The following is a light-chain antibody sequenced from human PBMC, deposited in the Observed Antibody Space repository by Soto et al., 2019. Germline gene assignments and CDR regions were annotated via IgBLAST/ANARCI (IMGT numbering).Light chain of an antibody. V-gene: IGLV2-14*03. CDR1: SSDVGSYNY. CDR3: SSYTSSNTLV. CDR2: DVI. Sequence: QSALTQPASVSGSPGQSITISCTGTSSDVGSYNYVSWYQQHAGKAPKLMIYDVIHRPSGVSDRFSGSKSGSTASLTISGLQAEDEADYFCSSYTSSNTLVFGGGTKVTVL. J-gene: IGLJ2*01.